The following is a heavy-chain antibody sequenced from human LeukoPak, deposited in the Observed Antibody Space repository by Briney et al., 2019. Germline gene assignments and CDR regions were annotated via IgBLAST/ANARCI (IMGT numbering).Heavy chain of an antibody. V-gene: IGHV4-4*02. Sequence: PSGTLSLTCAVSGGSISSSNWWSWARQPPGKGLEWIGEIYHSGSTNYNPSLKSRVTISVDKSKNQFSLKLSSVTAADTAVYYCARETPATTGRGYFDYWGQGTLVTVSS. CDR2: IYHSGST. CDR3: ARETPATTGRGYFDY. J-gene: IGHJ4*02. CDR1: GGSISSSNW. D-gene: IGHD3-10*01.